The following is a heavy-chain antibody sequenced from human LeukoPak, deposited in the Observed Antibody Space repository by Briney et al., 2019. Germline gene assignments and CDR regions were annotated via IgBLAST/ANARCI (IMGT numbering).Heavy chain of an antibody. Sequence: GGSLRLSCAASGFTFSSHAMSWVRQAPGKGLEWVSGISGSGGSTYYADSVKGRFTISRDNAKNSLYLQMNSLRDEDTAVYYCARRGAYGSGTYYYAFDIWGQGTVVTVSS. V-gene: IGHV3-23*01. CDR3: ARRGAYGSGTYYYAFDI. J-gene: IGHJ3*02. D-gene: IGHD3-10*01. CDR1: GFTFSSHA. CDR2: ISGSGGST.